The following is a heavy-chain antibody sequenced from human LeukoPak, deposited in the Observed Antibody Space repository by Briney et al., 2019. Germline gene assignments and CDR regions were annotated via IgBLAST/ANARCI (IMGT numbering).Heavy chain of an antibody. V-gene: IGHV3-7*01. CDR3: ARVEGLTPSSINVGLKRLTNYGMDV. CDR2: IKQDGSEK. Sequence: QGGGSLRLSCAASGFTFSSYWMSWVRQAPVKGLEWVANIKQDGSEKDYVDSVKGRFTISRDNAKNSLYLQMNSLRVEDTAVYYCARVEGLTPSSINVGLKRLTNYGMDVWGQGTTVTVSS. D-gene: IGHD3-3*02. J-gene: IGHJ6*02. CDR1: GFTFSSYW.